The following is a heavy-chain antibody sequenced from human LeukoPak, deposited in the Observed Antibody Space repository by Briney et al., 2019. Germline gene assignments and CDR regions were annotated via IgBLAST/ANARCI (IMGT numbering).Heavy chain of an antibody. CDR2: INRSGST. J-gene: IGHJ4*02. CDR1: GGSFSTYY. D-gene: IGHD1-26*01. V-gene: IGHV4-34*01. CDR3: ARGVGAETAGNY. Sequence: PSETLSLTCAVYGGSFSTYYWSWIRQPPGKGLEWIGEINRSGSTNYNPSLKSRVTISIDTSKNWSSLRLSSVTAADTAVYYCARGVGAETAGNYWGQGTLVTVSS.